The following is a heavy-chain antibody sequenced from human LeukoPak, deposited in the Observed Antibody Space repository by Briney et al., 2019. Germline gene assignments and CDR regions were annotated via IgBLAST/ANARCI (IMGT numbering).Heavy chain of an antibody. V-gene: IGHV3-11*01. CDR1: GFTFSDYY. CDR2: ISSSGSTI. J-gene: IGHJ6*03. CDR3: ARARSRSLEWLLHYYYMDV. Sequence: PGGSLRLSCAASGFTFSDYYMSWIRQAPGKGLEWVSYISSSGSTIYYADSVKGRFTISRDNAKNSLYLQMNSLRAEDTAVDYCARARSRSLEWLLHYYYMDVWGKGTTVTVSS. D-gene: IGHD3-3*01.